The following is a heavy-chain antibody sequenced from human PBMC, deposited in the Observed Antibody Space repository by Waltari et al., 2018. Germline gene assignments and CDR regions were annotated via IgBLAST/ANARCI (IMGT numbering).Heavy chain of an antibody. V-gene: IGHV3-30*02. J-gene: IGHJ4*02. Sequence: QGQLVESGGGVVQPGGSLRHSCTDSAFTFSSNDLHWVRQTPGKGLEWVAVIWFDGSNQFYADSVKGRFTISRDNSKNTAYLHMNSLRAEDTAIYYCAKGAYHVSSSNGDSWGQGTLVIVSS. CDR2: IWFDGSNQ. CDR1: AFTFSSND. CDR3: AKGAYHVSSSNGDS. D-gene: IGHD6-6*01.